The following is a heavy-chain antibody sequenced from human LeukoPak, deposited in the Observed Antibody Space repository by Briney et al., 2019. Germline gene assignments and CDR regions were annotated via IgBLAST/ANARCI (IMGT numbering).Heavy chain of an antibody. V-gene: IGHV4-59*01. Sequence: SETLSLTCTVSGGSISSDYWSWIRQPPGKGLEWIGYIYYSGSTNYNPSLTSRVTISVDTSKNQFSLKLSSVTAADAAVYYCARGYSYGFPNDYWGQGTLVTVSS. CDR1: GGSISSDY. CDR3: ARGYSYGFPNDY. J-gene: IGHJ4*02. CDR2: IYYSGST. D-gene: IGHD5-18*01.